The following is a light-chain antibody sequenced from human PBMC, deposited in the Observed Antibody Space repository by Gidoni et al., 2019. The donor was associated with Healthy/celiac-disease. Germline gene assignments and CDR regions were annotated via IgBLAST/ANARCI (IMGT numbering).Light chain of an antibody. CDR2: GAS. CDR1: PSVSSN. CDR3: QQYNNWPPGYT. Sequence: EILMTQSPATLSVSPGERAPLPCRASPSVSSNLAWYQEKPGQAPRLLIYGASTRATGIPARFSGSGSGTEFTLTISSLQSEGFAVYYCQQYNNWPPGYTFXQXTKLEIK. J-gene: IGKJ2*01. V-gene: IGKV3-15*01.